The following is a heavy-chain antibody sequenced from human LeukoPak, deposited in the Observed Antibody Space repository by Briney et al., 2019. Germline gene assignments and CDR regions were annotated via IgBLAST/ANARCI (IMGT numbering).Heavy chain of an antibody. CDR2: INHSGST. CDR1: GGSFSGYY. CDR3: ARDLRQVDAFDI. V-gene: IGHV4-34*01. Sequence: SETLSLTCAVYGGSFSGYYWSWIRQPPGKGLEWIGEINHSGSTNYNPSLKSRVTISVDTSKNQFSLKLSSVTAADTAVYYCARDLRQVDAFDIWGQGTMVTVSS. J-gene: IGHJ3*02.